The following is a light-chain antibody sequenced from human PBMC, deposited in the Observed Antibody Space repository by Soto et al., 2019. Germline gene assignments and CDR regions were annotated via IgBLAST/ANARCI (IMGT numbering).Light chain of an antibody. V-gene: IGKV1-27*01. Sequence: DIQMTHSPSSLSASVGDRVTITCRASQGISNYLAWYQQKPGKVPKLLIYAASTLQSGVPSRFSGSGSVTDFTLTISSLPPEDVAPYYCQKYNSARHVTLGGGTKVDIQ. CDR3: QKYNSARHVT. CDR1: QGISNY. J-gene: IGKJ4*01. CDR2: AAS.